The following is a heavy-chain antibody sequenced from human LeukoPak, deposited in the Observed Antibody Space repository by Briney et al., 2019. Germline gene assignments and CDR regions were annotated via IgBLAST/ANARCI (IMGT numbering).Heavy chain of an antibody. CDR2: IYTSGST. J-gene: IGHJ6*03. D-gene: IGHD3-16*01. CDR1: GVSISSYD. Sequence: PSETLSLTCTVSGVSISSYDWSWIRQPAGKGLEWLGRIYTSGSTNYNPSLKSRVTISVDTSKKQFSLKLSSVTAADTAVYYCARALGEPHYYYMDVWGKGTTVSISS. V-gene: IGHV4-4*07. CDR3: ARALGEPHYYYMDV.